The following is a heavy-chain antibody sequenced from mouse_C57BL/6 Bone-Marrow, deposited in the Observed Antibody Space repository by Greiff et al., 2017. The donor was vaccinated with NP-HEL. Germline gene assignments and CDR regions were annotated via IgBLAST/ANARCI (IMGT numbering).Heavy chain of an antibody. V-gene: IGHV1-26*01. CDR3: ARGGGLYGNYYCFDY. Sequence: VQLQQSGPELVKPGASVKISCKASGYTFTDYYMNWVKQSHGKSLEWIGDINPNNGGTSYNQKFKGKATLTVDKSSSTAYMELRSLTSEDSAVYYCARGGGLYGNYYCFDYWGQGTTLTVSS. CDR1: GYTFTDYY. J-gene: IGHJ2*01. D-gene: IGHD2-1*01. CDR2: INPNNGGT.